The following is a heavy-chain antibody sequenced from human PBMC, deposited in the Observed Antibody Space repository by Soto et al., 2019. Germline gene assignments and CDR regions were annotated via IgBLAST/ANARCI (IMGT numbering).Heavy chain of an antibody. CDR2: ISSSSSYI. J-gene: IGHJ6*03. Sequence: GGSLRLSCAASGFTFSSYSMNWVRQAPGKGLEWVSSISSSSSYIYYADSVKGRFTISRDNAKNSLYLQMNSLRAEDTAVYYCASEPGRGVVVAASSYMDVWGKGTTVTVSS. CDR3: ASEPGRGVVVAASSYMDV. D-gene: IGHD2-15*01. V-gene: IGHV3-21*01. CDR1: GFTFSSYS.